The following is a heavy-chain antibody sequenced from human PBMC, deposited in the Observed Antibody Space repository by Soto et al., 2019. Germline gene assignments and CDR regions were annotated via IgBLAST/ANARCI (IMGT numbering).Heavy chain of an antibody. V-gene: IGHV3-15*07. J-gene: IGHJ4*02. CDR1: GFTFSNAW. CDR2: IKSKTDGGTT. D-gene: IGHD3-22*01. Sequence: GGSLRLSCAASGFTFSNAWMNWVRQAPGKGLEWVGRIKSKTDGGTTDYAAPVKGRFTISRDDSKNTLYLQMNSLKTEDTAVYYCTTDVYDSSGYLFDYWGQGTLVTVSS. CDR3: TTDVYDSSGYLFDY.